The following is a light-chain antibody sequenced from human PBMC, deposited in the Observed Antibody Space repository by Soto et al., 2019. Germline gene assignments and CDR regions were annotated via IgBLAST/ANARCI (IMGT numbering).Light chain of an antibody. CDR1: SSDVGSYNL. Sequence: QSALTQPASVSGCPGQSITISCTGTSSDVGSYNLVSWYQHHPGKAPKLMIYEVSNRPSGVSNRFSGSRSGNTASLTISRLQAEDEADYYCCAYAGISTFVVFGGGTKLTVL. V-gene: IGLV2-23*02. J-gene: IGLJ2*01. CDR3: CAYAGISTFVV. CDR2: EVS.